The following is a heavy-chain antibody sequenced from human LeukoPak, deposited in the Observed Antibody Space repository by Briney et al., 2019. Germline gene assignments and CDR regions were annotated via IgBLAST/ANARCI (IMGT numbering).Heavy chain of an antibody. V-gene: IGHV3-23*01. Sequence: SGGSLRLSCAPSGFTFSSYPMTWVRQAPGQGLEWVSTISGGGSGTYYADSVRGRFTISRDNSKSTLYLQMNSLTAEDTGLYYCAKAGFCSNGVCSNWDSWGQGSLVTVSS. CDR2: ISGGGSGT. CDR1: GFTFSSYP. CDR3: AKAGFCSNGVCSNWDS. J-gene: IGHJ4*02. D-gene: IGHD2-8*01.